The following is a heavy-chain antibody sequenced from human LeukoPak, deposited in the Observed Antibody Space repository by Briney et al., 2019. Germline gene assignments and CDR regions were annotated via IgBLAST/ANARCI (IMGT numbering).Heavy chain of an antibody. CDR3: AKNRMGVYYFDY. V-gene: IGHV3-53*01. CDR2: IYGGGST. CDR1: GFTVSSNY. D-gene: IGHD3-16*01. J-gene: IGHJ4*02. Sequence: GGSLRLSCAASGFTVSSNYMSWVRQAPGKGLEWVSVIYGGGSTYYADSVKGRFTISRDNSKNTLYLQMNSLRVEDSALYYCAKNRMGVYYFDYWGQGTLVTVSS.